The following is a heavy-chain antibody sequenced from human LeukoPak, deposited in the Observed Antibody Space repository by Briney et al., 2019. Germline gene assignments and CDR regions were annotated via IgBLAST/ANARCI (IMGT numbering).Heavy chain of an antibody. V-gene: IGHV3-23*01. CDR3: ARDASGSGWF. CDR2: INGGGGNT. D-gene: IGHD6-19*01. Sequence: GGSLRLSCAASGFTFSSYAMTWVRQAPGKGLEWVSAINGGGGNTYYTNSVKGRFTISRDNSKNTLYLQMNSLRAEDTAVYYCARDASGSGWFWGQGTLVTVSS. CDR1: GFTFSSYA. J-gene: IGHJ4*02.